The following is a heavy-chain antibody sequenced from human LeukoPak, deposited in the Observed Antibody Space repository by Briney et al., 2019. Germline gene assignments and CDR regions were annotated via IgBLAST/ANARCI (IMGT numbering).Heavy chain of an antibody. Sequence: RASQTLSLTCTVSGGSISSGGYYWSWIRQHPGKGLEWIGYIYYSGSTYYNPSLKSRVTISVDTSKNQFSLKLSSVTAADTAVYYCARGRPEEDIVATIRGQYHFDYWGQGTLVTVSS. CDR2: IYYSGST. CDR3: ARGRPEEDIVATIRGQYHFDY. CDR1: GGSISSGGYY. J-gene: IGHJ4*02. D-gene: IGHD5-12*01. V-gene: IGHV4-31*03.